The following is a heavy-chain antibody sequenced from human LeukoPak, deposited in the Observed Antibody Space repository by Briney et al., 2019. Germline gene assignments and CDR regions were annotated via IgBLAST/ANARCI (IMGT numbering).Heavy chain of an antibody. V-gene: IGHV1-2*06. CDR3: ASWAAGTRGGDFDY. D-gene: IGHD6-13*01. CDR1: GYTFTGYY. Sequence: ASVKVSCKASGYTFTGYYMHWVRQAPGQGLEWMGRINPNSGGTNYAQKFQGRVTMTRDTPISTAYMELSRLRSDDTAVYYCASWAAGTRGGDFDYWGQGTLVTVSS. CDR2: INPNSGGT. J-gene: IGHJ4*02.